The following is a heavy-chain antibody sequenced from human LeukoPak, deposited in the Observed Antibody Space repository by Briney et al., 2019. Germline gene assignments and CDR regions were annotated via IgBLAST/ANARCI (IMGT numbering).Heavy chain of an antibody. CDR2: INPNSGGT. V-gene: IGHV1-2*02. CDR3: ARSGLFTMIVVVGVFDI. Sequence: ASVKVSCKASGYTFTGYYMHWVRQAPGQGLEWMGWINPNSGGTNYAQKFQGRVTMTRDTSISTAYMELNRLRSDDTAVYYCARSGLFTMIVVVGVFDIWGQGTMVTVSS. D-gene: IGHD3-22*01. CDR1: GYTFTGYY. J-gene: IGHJ3*02.